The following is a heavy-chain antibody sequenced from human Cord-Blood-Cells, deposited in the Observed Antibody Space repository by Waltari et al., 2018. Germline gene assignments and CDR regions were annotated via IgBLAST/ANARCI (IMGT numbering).Heavy chain of an antibody. CDR3: AREGRVGATFDY. J-gene: IGHJ4*02. V-gene: IGHV3-48*03. CDR2: ISSSGSTI. D-gene: IGHD1-26*01. CDR1: GFTFSSYE. Sequence: EVQLVESGGGLVQPGGSLRLSCAASGFTFSSYEMNWVRQAPGKGLEWVSYISSSGSTIYYADSVKGHFTISRDNAKNALYLQMNSLRAEETAVYYCAREGRVGATFDYWGQGTLVTVSS.